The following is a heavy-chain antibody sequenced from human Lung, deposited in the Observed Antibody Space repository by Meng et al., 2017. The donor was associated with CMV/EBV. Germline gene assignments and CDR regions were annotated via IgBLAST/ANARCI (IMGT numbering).Heavy chain of an antibody. CDR2: ISDSGDAK. CDR3: ARFVKDTSTWYSNYFDH. Sequence: GGSLRLXCAASGFTFSDYYMSWIRQAPGKGLEWVSYISDSGDAKFYGDSVKGRFTISRDNAKRSIFLQLNSLRADDTAVYYCARFVKDTSTWYSNYFDHWGQGTLVTFSS. D-gene: IGHD1-1*01. J-gene: IGHJ4*02. CDR1: GFTFSDYY. V-gene: IGHV3-11*04.